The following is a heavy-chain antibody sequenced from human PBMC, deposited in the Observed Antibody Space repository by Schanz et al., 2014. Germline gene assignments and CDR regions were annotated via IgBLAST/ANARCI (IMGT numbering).Heavy chain of an antibody. D-gene: IGHD3-10*01. J-gene: IGHJ5*01. V-gene: IGHV3-7*01. CDR3: AKQHIVRGVIYLNWFDS. CDR1: GFTFTNYA. CDR2: IKKDGSEK. Sequence: EVQLLESGGGLVQPGGSLRLSCAASGFTFTNYAMSWVRQAPGKGLEWVANIKKDGSEKYYVDSVKGRFTISRDNAKNSLCLQMNSLRPEDTAVYYCAKQHIVRGVIYLNWFDSWGQGTLVTVSS.